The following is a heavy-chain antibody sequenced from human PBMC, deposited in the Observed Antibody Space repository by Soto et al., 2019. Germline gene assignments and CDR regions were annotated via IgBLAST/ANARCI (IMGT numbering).Heavy chain of an antibody. CDR2: INHSGST. CDR3: ARDYSGSWYPYYYYYGMDV. V-gene: IGHV4-34*01. D-gene: IGHD6-13*01. Sequence: SETLSLTCAVYGGSFSGYYWSWIRQPPGKGLEWIGEINHSGSTNYNPSLKSRVTISVDTSKNQFSLKLISVTAADTAVYYCARDYSGSWYPYYYYYGMDVWGQGTTVTVSS. J-gene: IGHJ6*02. CDR1: GGSFSGYY.